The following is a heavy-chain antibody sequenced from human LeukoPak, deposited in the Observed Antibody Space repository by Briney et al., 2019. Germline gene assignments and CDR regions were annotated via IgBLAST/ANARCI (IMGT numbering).Heavy chain of an antibody. CDR1: GGSISSGGYY. J-gene: IGHJ6*03. CDR3: ARVPRSYYYYYYMDV. V-gene: IGHV4-61*08. CDR2: IYYSGSS. Sequence: SQTLSLTCTVSGGSISSGGYYWSWIRQPPGKGLEWLGYIYYSGSSNYNPSLKSRVTISADTSKNQFSLKLSSVTAADTAVYYCARVPRSYYYYYYMDVWGKGTTVTVSS.